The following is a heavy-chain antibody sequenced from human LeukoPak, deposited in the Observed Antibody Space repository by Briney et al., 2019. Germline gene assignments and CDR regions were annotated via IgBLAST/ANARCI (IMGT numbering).Heavy chain of an antibody. CDR3: ARDYTTVTNAGMDV. CDR2: IYYSGST. V-gene: IGHV4-39*07. Sequence: SETLSLTCTVSGGSISSSSYYWGWIRQPPGKGLEWIGSIYYSGSTYYNPSLKSRVTISVDTSKNQFSLKLSSVTAADTAVYYCARDYTTVTNAGMDVWGQGTTVTVSS. D-gene: IGHD4-17*01. J-gene: IGHJ6*02. CDR1: GGSISSSSYY.